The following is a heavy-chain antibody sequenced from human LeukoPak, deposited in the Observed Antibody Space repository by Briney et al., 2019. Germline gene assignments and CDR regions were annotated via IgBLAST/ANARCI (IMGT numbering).Heavy chain of an antibody. CDR2: ISAYNGNT. J-gene: IGHJ3*02. CDR3: ARDPSFYYDSSGYGDAFDI. D-gene: IGHD3-22*01. Sequence: GASVKVSCKASGYTFTGYCMHWVRQAPGQGLEWMGWISAYNGNTNYAQKLQGRVTMTTDTSTSTAYMELRSLRSDDTAVYYCARDPSFYYDSSGYGDAFDIWGQGTMVTVSS. V-gene: IGHV1-18*04. CDR1: GYTFTGYC.